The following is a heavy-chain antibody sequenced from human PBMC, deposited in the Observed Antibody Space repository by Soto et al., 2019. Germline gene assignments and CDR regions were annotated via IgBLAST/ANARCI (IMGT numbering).Heavy chain of an antibody. Sequence: QEQLVQSGTEVKKPGASVTVSCKSSGYTFTDFYLHWLRQAPGQGLEWVGWINPKTGDTKASQKCQGRVTMYRDTSVRTSYIDLTSLTSDDTAMYYCATGTNGTTGWYHPWGQGTRVPVSS. CDR2: INPKTGDT. J-gene: IGHJ5*02. D-gene: IGHD1-1*01. CDR1: GYTFTDFY. V-gene: IGHV1-2*02. CDR3: ATGTNGTTGWYHP.